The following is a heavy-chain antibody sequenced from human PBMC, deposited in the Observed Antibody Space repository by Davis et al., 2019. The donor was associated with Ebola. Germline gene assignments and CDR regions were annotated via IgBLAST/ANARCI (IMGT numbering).Heavy chain of an antibody. CDR1: GFTFSSYS. D-gene: IGHD3-22*01. V-gene: IGHV3-48*02. CDR3: ARDHYDSIGYGFDI. Sequence: GESLKISCAASGFTFSSYSMNWVRQAPGKGLEWVSYISSSSSTIYYADSVKGRFTISRDNAKNSLYLQMNSLRDEDTAVYYCARDHYDSIGYGFDIWGQGTMVTVSS. J-gene: IGHJ3*02. CDR2: ISSSSSTI.